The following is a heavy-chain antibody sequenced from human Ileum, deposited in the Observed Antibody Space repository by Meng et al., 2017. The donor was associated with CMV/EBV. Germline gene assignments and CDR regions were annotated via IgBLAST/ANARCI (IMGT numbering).Heavy chain of an antibody. J-gene: IGHJ4*02. Sequence: ESLKISCTVSGFTFGDYAMTWARQAPGKGLEWSGEINHSGSTNYNPSLKSRVTISVDTSKNQFSLKLSSVTAADTAVYYCAREDSGDRGFDYWGQGTLVTVSS. V-gene: IGHV4-34*01. CDR3: AREDSGDRGFDY. D-gene: IGHD2-15*01. CDR1: GFTFGDYA. CDR2: INHSGST.